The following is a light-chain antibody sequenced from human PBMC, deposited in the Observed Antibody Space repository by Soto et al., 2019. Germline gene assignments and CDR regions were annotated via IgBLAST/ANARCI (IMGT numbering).Light chain of an antibody. CDR1: QSVSSSY. J-gene: IGKJ1*01. V-gene: IGKV3-15*01. CDR3: QQYNSYSEA. Sequence: EIVMTQSPATLSASPGGRATLSCRASQSVSSSYLAWYQQKPGQAPRLLIYGVSTRATGIPARFSGSESGTEFTLTISSLQSEDFADYYCQQYNSYSEAFGQGTKVDIK. CDR2: GVS.